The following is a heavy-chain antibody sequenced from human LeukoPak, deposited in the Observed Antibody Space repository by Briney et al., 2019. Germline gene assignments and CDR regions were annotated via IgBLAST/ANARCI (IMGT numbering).Heavy chain of an antibody. V-gene: IGHV4-4*07. CDR3: ARALPTTVAFDYFDY. Sequence: SETLSLTCTVSGGSISSYYWSWIRQPAGKGLEWIGRIYTSGSTNYNPSLKSRVTMSVDTSKNQFSLKLSSVTAADTAVYYCARALPTTVAFDYFDYWGQGTLVTVSS. CDR2: IYTSGST. D-gene: IGHD4-23*01. CDR1: GGSISSYY. J-gene: IGHJ4*02.